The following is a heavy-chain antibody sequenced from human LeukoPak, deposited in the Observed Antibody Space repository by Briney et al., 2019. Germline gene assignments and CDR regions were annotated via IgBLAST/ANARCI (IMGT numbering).Heavy chain of an antibody. CDR3: ARLRSGYYRIDY. CDR1: GGSISSSSYY. D-gene: IGHD3-3*01. Sequence: SETLSLTCTVSGGSISSSSYYWGWIRQPPGKGLEWIGSIYYSGSTYYNPSLKSRVTISVDTSKNQFSLKLSSVTAADTAVYYCARLRSGYYRIDYWGQGTLVTVSS. V-gene: IGHV4-39*01. CDR2: IYYSGST. J-gene: IGHJ4*02.